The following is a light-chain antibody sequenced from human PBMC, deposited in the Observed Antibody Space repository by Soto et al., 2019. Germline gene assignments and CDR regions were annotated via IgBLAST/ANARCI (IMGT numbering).Light chain of an antibody. V-gene: IGLV2-11*01. J-gene: IGLJ1*01. CDR1: SSDVGAYGY. CDR2: DVL. CDR3: SSYAGSTNFYV. Sequence: QSALTQPRSVSGSPGQSVTISCTGTSSDVGAYGYVSWYQQHPGKAPKLIIFDVLKRPSGVPDRFSGSKSGNTASLTISGLQAEDEADYHCSSYAGSTNFYVFGTGTKLTVL.